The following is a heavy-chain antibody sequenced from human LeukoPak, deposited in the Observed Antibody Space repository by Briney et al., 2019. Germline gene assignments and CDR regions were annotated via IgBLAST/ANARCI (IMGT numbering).Heavy chain of an antibody. CDR2: LNPNSGNT. J-gene: IGHJ6*03. CDR1: GYTFTGYY. Sequence: ASMKVSCKASGYTFTGYYLHWVRQAPGQGLEWMGWLNPNSGNTGYAQKFQGRVTITRNTSISTAYMELSSLRSEDTAVYYCARGRYSSSWPRYYYYMDVWGKGTTVTVSS. D-gene: IGHD6-13*01. CDR3: ARGRYSSSWPRYYYYMDV. V-gene: IGHV1-8*03.